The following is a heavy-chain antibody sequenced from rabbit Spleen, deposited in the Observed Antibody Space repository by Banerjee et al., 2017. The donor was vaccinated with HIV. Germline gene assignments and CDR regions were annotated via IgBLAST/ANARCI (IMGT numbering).Heavy chain of an antibody. CDR1: GFSFSNRHW. V-gene: IGHV1S40*01. J-gene: IGHJ6*01. Sequence: QSLEESGGDLVKPGASLTLTCTASGFSFSNRHWICWVRQAPGKGLEWIACIEGGSSVFSYFASWAKGRFTISKTSSTTVTLQMTSLTAADTATYFCARDSGSSFSSYGMDLWGQGTLVTVS. D-gene: IGHD8-1*01. CDR2: IEGGSSVFS. CDR3: ARDSGSSFSSYGMDL.